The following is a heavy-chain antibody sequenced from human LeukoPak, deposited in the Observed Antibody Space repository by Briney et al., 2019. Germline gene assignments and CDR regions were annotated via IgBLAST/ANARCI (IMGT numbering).Heavy chain of an antibody. CDR2: ISDSGGST. Sequence: GSLRLSCAASGFPFSNYAMSWVRQAPGKGLEWVSVISDSGGSTFYADSVKGRFTISRDNSKTTLYLQMNSLRAEDTAVYYCAKDRHCSSATCYGEVAYWGQGTLVTVSS. V-gene: IGHV3-23*01. J-gene: IGHJ4*02. CDR1: GFPFSNYA. CDR3: AKDRHCSSATCYGEVAY. D-gene: IGHD2-2*01.